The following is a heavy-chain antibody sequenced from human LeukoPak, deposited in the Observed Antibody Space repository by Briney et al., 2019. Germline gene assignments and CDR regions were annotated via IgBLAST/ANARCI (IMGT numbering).Heavy chain of an antibody. Sequence: GRSLRLSCAASGFTFSSYGMHWVRQAPGKGLEWVAVISYDGSNKYYADSVKGRFTISRDNSKNTLYLQMNSLRAEDTAVYYCAKDHNWNYVDYFDYWGQGTLVTVSS. D-gene: IGHD1-7*01. CDR2: ISYDGSNK. CDR1: GFTFSSYG. J-gene: IGHJ4*02. CDR3: AKDHNWNYVDYFDY. V-gene: IGHV3-30*18.